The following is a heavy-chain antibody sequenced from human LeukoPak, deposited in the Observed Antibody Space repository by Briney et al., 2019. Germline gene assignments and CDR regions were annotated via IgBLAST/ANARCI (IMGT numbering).Heavy chain of an antibody. CDR3: AKSHIVVEFDY. D-gene: IGHD2-21*01. Sequence: GGSLRLSCAASGFTFSSYAMSWVRQAPGKGLEWVPAISGSGGSTYYADSVKGRFTISRDNSKNTLYLRMNSLRAEDAAVYYCAKSHIVVEFDYWGQGTLVTVSS. CDR2: ISGSGGST. V-gene: IGHV3-23*01. J-gene: IGHJ4*02. CDR1: GFTFSSYA.